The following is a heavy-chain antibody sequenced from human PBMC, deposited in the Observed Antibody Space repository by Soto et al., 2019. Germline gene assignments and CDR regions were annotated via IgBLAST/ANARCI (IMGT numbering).Heavy chain of an antibody. CDR2: VKSKIDGGTI. V-gene: IGHV3-15*07. J-gene: IGHJ4*02. D-gene: IGHD3-16*01. CDR3: SADLPDWGAYAFDY. CDR1: GFTFNGAW. Sequence: EVQLVESGGGLVEPGGSLRLSCAASGFTFNGAWMNWVRQAPGKGLEWVGRVKSKIDGGTIDYAAPVKGGFTISRDDSRNTVSLQMNSLRTEDSAMYYCSADLPDWGAYAFDYWGQGTLVTVSS.